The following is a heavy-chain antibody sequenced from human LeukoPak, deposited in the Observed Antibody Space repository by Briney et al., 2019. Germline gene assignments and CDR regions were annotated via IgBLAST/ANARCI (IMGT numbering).Heavy chain of an antibody. Sequence: GGSLRLSCAASGFTVSSNYMSWVRQAPGKGLEWVSVIYSGGSTYYAVSVKGRFTISRDNSKTTLYLQMNSLRAEDTAVYYCARDPIGYTNYYCYYGMDVWGQGTTVTVSS. CDR3: ARDPIGYTNYYCYYGMDV. D-gene: IGHD5-18*01. J-gene: IGHJ6*02. V-gene: IGHV3-53*01. CDR2: IYSGGST. CDR1: GFTVSSNY.